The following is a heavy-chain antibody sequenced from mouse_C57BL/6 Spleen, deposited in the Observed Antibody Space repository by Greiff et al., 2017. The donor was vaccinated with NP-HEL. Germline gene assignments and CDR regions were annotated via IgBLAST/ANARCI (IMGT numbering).Heavy chain of an antibody. Sequence: VQLQESGPELVKPGASVKISCKASGYAFSSSWMNWVKQRPGKGLEWIGRIYPGDGDTNYNGKFKGKATLTADKSSSTAYMQLSSLTSEDSAVYFCAREVVAPYAMDYWGQGTSVTVSS. CDR1: GYAFSSSW. V-gene: IGHV1-82*01. CDR3: AREVVAPYAMDY. J-gene: IGHJ4*01. D-gene: IGHD1-1*02. CDR2: IYPGDGDT.